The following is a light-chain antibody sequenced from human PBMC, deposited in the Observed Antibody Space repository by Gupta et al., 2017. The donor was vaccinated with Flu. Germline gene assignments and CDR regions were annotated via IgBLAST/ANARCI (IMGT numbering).Light chain of an antibody. CDR3: QAWASSSDTVV. Sequence: VAPGQTASIICGGDRIGSKSVHWYQLRPGQAPVVVVYDDSDRPSGIPARFSGSNSGHTATLTISRVEAEAAADYYCQAWASSSDTVVFGG. V-gene: IGLV3-21*02. CDR1: RIGSKS. CDR2: DDS. J-gene: IGLJ2*01.